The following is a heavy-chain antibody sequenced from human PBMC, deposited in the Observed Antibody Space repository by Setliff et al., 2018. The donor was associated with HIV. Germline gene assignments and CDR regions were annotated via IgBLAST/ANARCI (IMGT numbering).Heavy chain of an antibody. CDR2: LSSNGNS. CDR1: GYSISSGCY. Sequence: PSETLSLTCAVSGYSISSGCYWGWIRQPPGKGLEWIGALSSNGNSYYNPSYKSRVTISIDSSKNLFSLRLNSLTAADTAVYYCAAQDLAEVRWYYMDYWGQGAPVTVSS. D-gene: IGHD2-15*01. V-gene: IGHV4-38-2*01. CDR3: AAQDLAEVRWYYMDY. J-gene: IGHJ4*02.